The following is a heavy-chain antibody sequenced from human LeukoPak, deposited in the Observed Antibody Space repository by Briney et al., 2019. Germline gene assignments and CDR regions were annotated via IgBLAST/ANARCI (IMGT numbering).Heavy chain of an antibody. CDR2: ISSSSSYI. J-gene: IGHJ4*02. D-gene: IGHD6-19*01. CDR1: GFTFSSYS. Sequence: GGSLRLSCAASGFTFSSYSMNWVSQAPGKGLEWVSSISSSSSYIYYADSVKGRFTISRDNAKNSLYLQMNSLRAEDTAVYYCAREDERGQWLVPYDYWGQGTLVTVSS. V-gene: IGHV3-21*01. CDR3: AREDERGQWLVPYDY.